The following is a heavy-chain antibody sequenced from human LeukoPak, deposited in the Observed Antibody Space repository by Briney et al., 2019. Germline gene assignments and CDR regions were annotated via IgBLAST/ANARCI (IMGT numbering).Heavy chain of an antibody. D-gene: IGHD3-22*01. J-gene: IGHJ4*02. CDR1: GFTVSSNY. Sequence: GGSLGLSCAASGFTVSSNYMSWVRQAPGKGLEWVSVLYSDGSTYYTDSVKGRFTISRDNSKNTLYLQMNNLRAEDTAVYYCARAAYDSNGFTANHDYWGQGTLVTVST. CDR2: LYSDGST. CDR3: ARAAYDSNGFTANHDY. V-gene: IGHV3-53*01.